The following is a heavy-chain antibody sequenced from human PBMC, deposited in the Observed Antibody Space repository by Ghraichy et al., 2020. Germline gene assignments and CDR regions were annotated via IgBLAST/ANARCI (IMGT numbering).Heavy chain of an antibody. CDR1: GGSFSGYY. V-gene: IGHV4-34*01. J-gene: IGHJ5*02. CDR2: INHSGST. D-gene: IGHD5-18*01. Sequence: SQTLSLTCAVYGGSFSGYYWSWIRQPPGKGLEWIGEINHSGSTNYNPSLKSRVTISVDTSKNQFSLKLRSVTAADTAVYYCARGLTSYVDTPMDPQSPYNGFDPWGQGTLVTVSS. CDR3: ARGLTSYVDTPMDPQSPYNGFDP.